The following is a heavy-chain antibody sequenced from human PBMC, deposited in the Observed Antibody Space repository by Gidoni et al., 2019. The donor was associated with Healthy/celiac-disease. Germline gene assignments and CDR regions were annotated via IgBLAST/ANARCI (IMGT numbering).Heavy chain of an antibody. J-gene: IGHJ3*02. V-gene: IGHV4-59*01. Sequence: QVQLQESGPGLVKPSETLSLTCTVSGCSISSYYWSWIRQPPGKGLEWIGYIYYSGSTNYNPSLKSRVTISVDTSKNQFSLKLSSVTAADTAVYYCARSVPAGLGVDTHAFDIWGQGTMVTVSS. CDR2: IYYSGST. D-gene: IGHD2-2*01. CDR3: ARSVPAGLGVDTHAFDI. CDR1: GCSISSYY.